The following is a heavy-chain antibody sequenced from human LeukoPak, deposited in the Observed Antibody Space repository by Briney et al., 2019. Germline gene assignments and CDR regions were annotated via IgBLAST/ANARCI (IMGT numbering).Heavy chain of an antibody. CDR3: ARGYTTLTAMVSYYYYGMDV. V-gene: IGHV4-61*02. Sequence: SETLSLTCTVSGGSISSGSYYWSWIRQPAGKGLEWIGRIYTSGSTNYNPSLKSRVTISVDTSKNQFSLKLSSVTAADTAVYYCARGYTTLTAMVSYYYYGMDVWGQGTTVTVSS. D-gene: IGHD5-18*01. CDR1: GGSISSGSYY. J-gene: IGHJ6*02. CDR2: IYTSGST.